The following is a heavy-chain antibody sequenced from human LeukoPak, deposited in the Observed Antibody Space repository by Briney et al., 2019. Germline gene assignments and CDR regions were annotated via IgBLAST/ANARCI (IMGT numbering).Heavy chain of an antibody. CDR2: IYSGGST. D-gene: IGHD3-10*02. Sequence: GGSLRLSCAASGFTVSSNYMSWVRQAPGKGLEWVSIIYSGGSTFYADSVRGRFTISRDNAKNSLYLQMNSLRAEDTAVYYCAELGITMIGGVWGKGTTVTISS. CDR1: GFTVSSNY. CDR3: AELGITMIGGV. J-gene: IGHJ6*04. V-gene: IGHV3-53*01.